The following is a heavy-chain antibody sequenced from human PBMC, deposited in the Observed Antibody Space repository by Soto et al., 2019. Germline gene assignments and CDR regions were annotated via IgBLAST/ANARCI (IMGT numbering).Heavy chain of an antibody. Sequence: SETLSLTCTVSGGSISSGDYYWSWIRQPPGKGLEWIGYIYYSGSTYYNPSLKSRVTISVDTSKNQFSLKLSSVTAADTAVYYCASYSYDSSGYYYWFDPWGQGTLVTVLL. V-gene: IGHV4-30-4*01. J-gene: IGHJ5*02. CDR2: IYYSGST. CDR1: GGSISSGDYY. D-gene: IGHD3-22*01. CDR3: ASYSYDSSGYYYWFDP.